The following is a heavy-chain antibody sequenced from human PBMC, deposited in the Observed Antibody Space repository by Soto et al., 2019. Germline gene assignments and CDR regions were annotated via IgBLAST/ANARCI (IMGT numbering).Heavy chain of an antibody. CDR3: ARGNPYYYEYYFDY. V-gene: IGHV3-53*04. CDR1: GFTVSSNY. CDR2: IYSGGST. J-gene: IGHJ4*02. D-gene: IGHD3-22*01. Sequence: PGGSLRLSCAASGFTVSSNYMSWVRQAPGKGLEWVSVIYSGGSTYYADSVKGRFTISRHNSKNTLYLQMNSLRAEDTAVYYCARGNPYYYEYYFDYWGQGTLVTVSS.